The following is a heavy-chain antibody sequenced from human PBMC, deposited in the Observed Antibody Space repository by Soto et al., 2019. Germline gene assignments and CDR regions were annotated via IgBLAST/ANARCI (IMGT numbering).Heavy chain of an antibody. CDR3: ARGDFRTGDN. Sequence: QVQLQESGPGLVKPSETLSLTCTVSGGSISSYYWSWIRQPPGKGLEWIGYIYYSGSTNYNPYLKSRVTIAVDTSKNQFSMNLSSVTAADTAVYYCARGDFRTGDNCGQGTLVTVSS. CDR2: IYYSGST. J-gene: IGHJ4*02. D-gene: IGHD1-1*01. V-gene: IGHV4-59*01. CDR1: GGSISSYY.